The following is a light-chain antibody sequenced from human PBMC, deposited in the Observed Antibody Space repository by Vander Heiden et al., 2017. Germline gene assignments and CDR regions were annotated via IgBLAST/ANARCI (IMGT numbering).Light chain of an antibody. J-gene: IGLJ2*01. CDR2: DGT. CDR3: SSYTTSSVF. Sequence: QAALAQPASVSGSPGQSLTISCTGSSSDVGRDTSVSWYQHQPGKAPKRIIYDGTNRPSGVSDRFSGSKSGNTASLTISGLQAEDEADYYCSSYTTSSVFFGGGTKLTVL. V-gene: IGLV2-14*03. CDR1: SSDVGRDTS.